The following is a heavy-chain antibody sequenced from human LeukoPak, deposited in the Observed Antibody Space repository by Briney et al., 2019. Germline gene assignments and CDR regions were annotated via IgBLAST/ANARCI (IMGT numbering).Heavy chain of an antibody. CDR3: AKEGGSCWYYFDC. J-gene: IGHJ4*02. CDR2: ISGSGGTT. V-gene: IGHV3-23*01. D-gene: IGHD6-19*01. Sequence: GGSLRLSCAASGFTFSSYAMSWVRQAPGKGLEWVSAISGSGGTTYFADSVKGGFTISRDNSKNTLYLQMNSLRAEDTAVYFCAKEGGSCWYYFDCWGQGTLVTVSS. CDR1: GFTFSSYA.